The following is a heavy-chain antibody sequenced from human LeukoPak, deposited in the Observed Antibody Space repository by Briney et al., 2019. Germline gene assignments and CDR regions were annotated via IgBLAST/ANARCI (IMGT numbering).Heavy chain of an antibody. Sequence: SQTLSLTCTVSGVSISSGDYYWSWIRQPPGKGLEWIGYTYYSGSTYYNPSLKSRVTISVDTSKNQFSLKLSSVTAADTAVYYCARVMEIFGVVIAYYFDYWGQGTLVTVSS. CDR2: TYYSGST. J-gene: IGHJ4*02. CDR1: GVSISSGDYY. V-gene: IGHV4-30-4*01. D-gene: IGHD3-3*01. CDR3: ARVMEIFGVVIAYYFDY.